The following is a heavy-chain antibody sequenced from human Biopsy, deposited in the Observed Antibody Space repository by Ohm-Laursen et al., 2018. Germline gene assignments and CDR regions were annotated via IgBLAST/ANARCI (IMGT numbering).Heavy chain of an antibody. CDR3: ARDSRGGHLNTTLITGKNLDS. D-gene: IGHD3-16*01. J-gene: IGHJ4*02. CDR2: IYYTGST. CDR1: RDSISNYY. Sequence: GTLSLTWAVSRDSISNYYWTWIRQSPGKGLEWIGYIYYTGSTNYNPSVKSRVTISVDTSKNQSSLKLNSVTAADTAVYFCARDSRGGHLNTTLITGKNLDSWGQGILVTVSS. V-gene: IGHV4-59*01.